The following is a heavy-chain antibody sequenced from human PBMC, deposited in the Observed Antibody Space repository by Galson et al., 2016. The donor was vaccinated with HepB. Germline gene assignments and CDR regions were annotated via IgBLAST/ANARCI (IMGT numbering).Heavy chain of an antibody. Sequence: SLRLSCAASEFTFSSYSMSWVRQAPGKGLEWVSVIYSGGSTYYADSVKGRFTISRDNSKNTLYLQMNSLRAEDTAVYFCAREPSGNSCFDYWGQGTLVTVSS. CDR3: AREPSGNSCFDY. D-gene: IGHD1/OR15-1a*01. CDR1: EFTFSSYS. CDR2: IYSGGST. V-gene: IGHV3-53*01. J-gene: IGHJ4*02.